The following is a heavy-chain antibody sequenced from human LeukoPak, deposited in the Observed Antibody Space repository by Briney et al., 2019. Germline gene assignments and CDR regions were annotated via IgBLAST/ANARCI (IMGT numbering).Heavy chain of an antibody. CDR3: AKVSSSWYNYYYYGMDV. V-gene: IGHV3-7*01. CDR1: GFTFRDYW. J-gene: IGHJ6*02. Sequence: EAGGSLRLSCAASGFTFRDYWMTWVRQAPGKGLEWVANIKPDGSEKYYVDSVRGRFTISRDNAKNSLYLQMNSLRVEDTAVYYCAKVSSSWYNYYYYGMDVWGQGTTVTVSS. D-gene: IGHD6-13*01. CDR2: IKPDGSEK.